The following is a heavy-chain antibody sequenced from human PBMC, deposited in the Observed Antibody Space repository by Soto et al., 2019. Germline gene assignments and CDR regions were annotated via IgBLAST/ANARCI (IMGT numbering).Heavy chain of an antibody. J-gene: IGHJ1*01. D-gene: IGHD6-19*01. V-gene: IGHV3-23*01. CDR2: ISGSGDST. CDR3: AKGVPGTAVAGTGYFQH. Sequence: EVQLLESGGGLVQPGGSLRLSCAASGFTFSSYAMSWVRQAPGKGLEWVSGISGSGDSTYYADSVKGRFTISRDNSKNTLDLQMNSLRAEDTAVYYGAKGVPGTAVAGTGYFQHWGQGTLVTVSS. CDR1: GFTFSSYA.